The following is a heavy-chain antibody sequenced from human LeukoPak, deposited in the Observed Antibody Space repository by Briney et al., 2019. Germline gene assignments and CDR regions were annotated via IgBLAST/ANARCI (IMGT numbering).Heavy chain of an antibody. CDR1: GGSFSGYY. Sequence: PSETLSLTCAVYGGSFSGYYWSWIRQPPGKGLEWIGEINLTGSTNYNPSLKSRVTISVDTSKNQFSLKLTSVTAADTAVYYCARLSLAGATYYFDYWGQGTLVTVSS. CDR2: INLTGST. CDR3: ARLSLAGATYYFDY. J-gene: IGHJ4*02. D-gene: IGHD1-26*01. V-gene: IGHV4-34*01.